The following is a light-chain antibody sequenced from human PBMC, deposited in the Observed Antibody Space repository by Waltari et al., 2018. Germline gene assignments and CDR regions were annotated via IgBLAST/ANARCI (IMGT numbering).Light chain of an antibody. J-gene: IGKJ1*01. CDR3: QHYVRLPAT. Sequence: EIVLPQSPGSLPSSTADRVTHSCRASQSVSRALAWYQQKPGQAPRLLIFGASNRATGIPDRFSGSGSETDFSLTISRLEPEDFAVYYCQHYVRLPATFGRGTKVEIK. CDR2: GAS. CDR1: QSVSRA. V-gene: IGKV3-20*01.